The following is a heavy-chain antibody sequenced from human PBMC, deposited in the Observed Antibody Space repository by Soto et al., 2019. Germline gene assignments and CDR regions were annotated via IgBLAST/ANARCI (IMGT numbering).Heavy chain of an antibody. D-gene: IGHD2-15*01. CDR3: VRCYCSVGSCYACWHFDL. J-gene: IGHJ2*01. CDR2: ISASTRNT. Sequence: GASVKVSCKASGYTFSDYAISWVRQAPGQGLEWMGWISASTRNTDQAQNFQGRVIMTLDTSTNTAYMELRSLRSDDTAVHYCVRCYCSVGSCYACWHFDLWGRGTLVTVSS. V-gene: IGHV1-18*01. CDR1: GYTFSDYA.